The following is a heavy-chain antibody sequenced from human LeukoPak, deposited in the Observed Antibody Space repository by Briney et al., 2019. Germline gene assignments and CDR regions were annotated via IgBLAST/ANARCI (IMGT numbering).Heavy chain of an antibody. CDR1: GYTFTSYD. CDR2: MNPNSGNT. Sequence: ASVKVSCKASGYTFTSYDINWVRQATGQGLEWMGWMNPNSGNTGYAQKFQGRVTMTRNTSISTAYMELSSLRSEDTAVYYCAREDTMVQGENWFDPWGQGTLVTVSS. V-gene: IGHV1-8*01. CDR3: AREDTMVQGENWFDP. J-gene: IGHJ5*02. D-gene: IGHD3-10*01.